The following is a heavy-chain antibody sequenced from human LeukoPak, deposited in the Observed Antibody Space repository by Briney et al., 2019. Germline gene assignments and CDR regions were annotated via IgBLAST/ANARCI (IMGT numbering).Heavy chain of an antibody. CDR2: ISSSSGYI. J-gene: IGHJ4*02. CDR1: GFTFSSYS. V-gene: IGHV3-21*01. D-gene: IGHD3-22*01. Sequence: GGSLRLSCAASGFTFSSYSMNWVRQAPGKGLEWVSSISSSSGYIYYADSVKGRFTISRDNAKNSLYLQMNSLRAEDTAVYYCAREFFYDSSDYYFDYWGQGTLVTVSS. CDR3: AREFFYDSSDYYFDY.